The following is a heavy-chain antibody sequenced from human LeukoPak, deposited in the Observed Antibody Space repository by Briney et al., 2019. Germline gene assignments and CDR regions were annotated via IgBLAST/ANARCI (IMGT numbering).Heavy chain of an antibody. CDR2: IWYDGSNK. CDR3: ANATGPFDN. Sequence: GGSLRLSCAASGFSFSSYGMHWVRQAPGKGLEWVAVIWYDGSNKYYADSVKGRFTISRDNSKNTLYLQMNSLRAEDTAVYYCANATGPFDNRGQGTLVTVSS. V-gene: IGHV3-33*06. D-gene: IGHD1-14*01. CDR1: GFSFSSYG. J-gene: IGHJ4*02.